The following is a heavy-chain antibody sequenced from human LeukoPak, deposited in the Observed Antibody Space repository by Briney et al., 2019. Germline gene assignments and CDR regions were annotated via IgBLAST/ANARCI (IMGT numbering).Heavy chain of an antibody. CDR3: ARAHRGYIDWCPLLS. Sequence: SVKVSCKASGATFTSYAISWVRQAPGQGLEWMGGIIPIFGTANYAQKFQGRVTITADESTSTAYMELSSLRPEDTAVYYCARAHRGYIDWCPLLSWGQGTLVTVSS. CDR2: IIPIFGTA. D-gene: IGHD3-9*01. V-gene: IGHV1-69*01. CDR1: GATFTSYA. J-gene: IGHJ4*02.